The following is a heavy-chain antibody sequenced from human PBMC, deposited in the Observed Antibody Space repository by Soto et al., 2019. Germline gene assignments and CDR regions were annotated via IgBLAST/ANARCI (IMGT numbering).Heavy chain of an antibody. D-gene: IGHD2-21*02. J-gene: IGHJ4*02. CDR2: INADNGNT. CDR1: GYTFTSYA. V-gene: IGHV1-3*01. CDR3: ARVGSYCGGDCYSYFDY. Sequence: GASVKVSCKASGYTFTSYAIDWVRQAPGQRLEWMGWINADNGNTKYSQKFQGRVTITGDTSASTVYMELSSLRSEDTAVYYCARVGSYCGGDCYSYFDYWGQGTLVTVSS.